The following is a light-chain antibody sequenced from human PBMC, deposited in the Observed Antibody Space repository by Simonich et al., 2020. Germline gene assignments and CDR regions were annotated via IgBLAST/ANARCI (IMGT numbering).Light chain of an antibody. CDR2: WES. CDR3: QQYYSTPWT. V-gene: IGKV4-1*01. J-gene: IGKJ1*01. Sequence: DIVMTQSPDSLAVSLGERATINCKSSQSVLYSSNNKNYLAWYQQKPGQPPKLLIYWESTRESGVPDRFGGSGSGTDFTLTISSLQAEDVAVYYCQQYYSTPWTFGQGTKVEIK. CDR1: QSVLYSSNNKNY.